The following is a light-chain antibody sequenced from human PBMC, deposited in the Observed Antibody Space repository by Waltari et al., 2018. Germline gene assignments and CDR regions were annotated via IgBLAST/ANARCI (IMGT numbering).Light chain of an antibody. Sequence: QSVLTQPPSVSGAPEQGVTISCTGGGSNIGAGYDVHWYQQFPGTAPKLLILTNTNRPSGVPDRFSGSRSGASASLAITGLQAEDEGYYYCQSFDTNLSVIFGGGTKLTVL. J-gene: IGLJ2*01. CDR2: TNT. CDR3: QSFDTNLSVI. CDR1: GSNIGAGYD. V-gene: IGLV1-40*01.